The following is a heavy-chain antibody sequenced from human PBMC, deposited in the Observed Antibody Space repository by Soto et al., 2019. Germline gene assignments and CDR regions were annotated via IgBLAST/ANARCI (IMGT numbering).Heavy chain of an antibody. Sequence: PGGSLRLSCAASGFTFSSYGMHWFRQAPGKGLEWVAVISYDGSNKYYADSVKGRFTISRDNSKNTLYLQMNSLRAEDTAVYYCAKDLGITIFGVPTYYYYGMDVWGQGTTVTVSS. J-gene: IGHJ6*02. CDR2: ISYDGSNK. CDR3: AKDLGITIFGVPTYYYYGMDV. V-gene: IGHV3-30*18. CDR1: GFTFSSYG. D-gene: IGHD3-3*01.